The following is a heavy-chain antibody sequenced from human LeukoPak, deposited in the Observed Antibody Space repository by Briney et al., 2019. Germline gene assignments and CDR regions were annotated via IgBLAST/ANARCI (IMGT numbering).Heavy chain of an antibody. J-gene: IGHJ4*02. CDR3: AKDGRGSGSYPAYYFDY. CDR2: ISYDGSNK. D-gene: IGHD3-10*01. V-gene: IGHV3-30*18. Sequence: PGGSLRLSCAASGFTYSSYGMHWVRQAPGKGLEWVAVISYDGSNKYYADSVKGRFTISRDNSKNTLYLQMNSLRAEDTAVYYCAKDGRGSGSYPAYYFDYWGQGTLVTVSS. CDR1: GFTYSSYG.